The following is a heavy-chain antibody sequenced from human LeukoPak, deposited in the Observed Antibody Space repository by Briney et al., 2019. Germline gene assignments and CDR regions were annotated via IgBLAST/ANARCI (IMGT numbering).Heavy chain of an antibody. CDR2: IIPILGIA. J-gene: IGHJ4*02. Sequence: SVKVSCKASGGTFSSYTISWVRQAPGQGLEWMGRIIPILGIANYAQKFQGRVTITAVKSTSTAYMELSSLRSEDTAVYYCARGTYYDSSGYYIDYWGQGTLVTVSS. CDR1: GGTFSSYT. D-gene: IGHD3-22*01. V-gene: IGHV1-69*02. CDR3: ARGTYYDSSGYYIDY.